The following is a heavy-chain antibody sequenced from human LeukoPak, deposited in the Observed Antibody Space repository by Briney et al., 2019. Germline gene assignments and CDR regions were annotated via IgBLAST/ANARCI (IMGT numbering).Heavy chain of an antibody. CDR2: ITPIFGTA. CDR1: GGTFSSYA. V-gene: IGHV1-69*13. J-gene: IGHJ4*02. D-gene: IGHD6-19*01. CDR3: ASSRGWYSYYFDY. Sequence: SVKVSCKASGGTFSSYAISWVRQAPGQGLEWMGGITPIFGTANYAQKFQGRVTITADESTSTAYMGLSSLRSEDTAVYYCASSRGWYSYYFDYWGQGTLVTVSS.